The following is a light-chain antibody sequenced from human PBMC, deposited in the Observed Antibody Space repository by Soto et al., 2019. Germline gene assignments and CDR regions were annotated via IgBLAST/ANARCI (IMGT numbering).Light chain of an antibody. CDR2: DVS. V-gene: IGLV2-14*01. J-gene: IGLJ1*01. CDR3: TSYTSSSTGV. CDR1: SSDVGGYNY. Sequence: QSALTQPASVSGSPGQSIPISCTGTSSDVGGYNYVSWYQQHPGKAPKLMIYDVSNRPSGVSNRFSGSKSGNTASLTISGLQAEDEADYYCTSYTSSSTGVFGPGTKLTVL.